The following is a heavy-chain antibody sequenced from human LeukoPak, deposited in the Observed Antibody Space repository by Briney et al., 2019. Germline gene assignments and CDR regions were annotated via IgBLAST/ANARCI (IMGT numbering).Heavy chain of an antibody. Sequence: GRSLRLSCAASGFTFSRYGMHWVRQAPGKGLEWVGRTGNRANSYTTEYAASVKGRFTISRDDSKNSLYLQMNSLKTEDTAVYYCAREMGGSFGYWGQGTLVTVSS. V-gene: IGHV3-72*01. CDR1: GFTFSRYG. J-gene: IGHJ4*02. CDR2: TGNRANSYTT. CDR3: AREMGGSFGY. D-gene: IGHD1-26*01.